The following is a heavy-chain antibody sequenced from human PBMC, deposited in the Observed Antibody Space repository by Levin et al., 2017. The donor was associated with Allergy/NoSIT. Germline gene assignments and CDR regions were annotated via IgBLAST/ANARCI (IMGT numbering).Heavy chain of an antibody. CDR3: ARTSWGATTGY. Sequence: SCAASGFTFSSYRMNWVRQAPGKGLEWVSYISSSSSTIYYADSVKGRFTISRDNAKNSLYLQMNSLRAEDTAVYYCARTSWGATTGYWGQGTLVTVSS. J-gene: IGHJ4*02. D-gene: IGHD1-26*01. CDR1: GFTFSSYR. CDR2: ISSSSSTI. V-gene: IGHV3-48*01.